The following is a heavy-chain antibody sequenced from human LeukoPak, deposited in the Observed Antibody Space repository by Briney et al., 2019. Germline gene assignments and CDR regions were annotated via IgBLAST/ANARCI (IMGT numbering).Heavy chain of an antibody. V-gene: IGHV3-21*04. CDR3: ARGWDGAYAGYFDY. CDR2: ITSGSSYI. CDR1: GFTFSSYN. J-gene: IGHJ4*02. Sequence: GGSLRLSCAASGFTFSSYNMNWVRQAPGQGLEWVSSITSGSSYIYYADSVKGRFTISRDNAKNSLYLQMNSLRAEDTALYYCARGWDGAYAGYFDYWGQGTLVTVSS. D-gene: IGHD4-17*01.